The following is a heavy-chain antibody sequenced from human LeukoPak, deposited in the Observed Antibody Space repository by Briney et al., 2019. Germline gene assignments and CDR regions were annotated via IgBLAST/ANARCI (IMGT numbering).Heavy chain of an antibody. V-gene: IGHV4-59*12. CDR1: GGSISSYY. J-gene: IGHJ4*02. Sequence: SETLSLTCTVSGGSISSYYWSWIRQPPGKGLEWIGYIYYSGSTYYNPSLKSRVTISVDTSKNQFSLKLSSVTAADTAVYYCARTGYSSGADYWGQGTLVTVSS. CDR3: ARTGYSSGADY. D-gene: IGHD6-19*01. CDR2: IYYSGST.